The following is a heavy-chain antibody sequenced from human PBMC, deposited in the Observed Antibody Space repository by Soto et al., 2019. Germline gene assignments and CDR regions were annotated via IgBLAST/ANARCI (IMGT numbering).Heavy chain of an antibody. Sequence: ASVKVSCKTSGYTFTDYYIHWVRQAPGQGLEWMGWINPKSGGTDYAQNFQGRVTMTRDTSISTAYTELSRLRSDDTAVYYCARPYCSHRTCYLEYWGQGTPVTVSS. CDR1: GYTFTDYY. CDR2: INPKSGGT. CDR3: ARPYCSHRTCYLEY. V-gene: IGHV1-2*02. D-gene: IGHD2-15*01. J-gene: IGHJ4*02.